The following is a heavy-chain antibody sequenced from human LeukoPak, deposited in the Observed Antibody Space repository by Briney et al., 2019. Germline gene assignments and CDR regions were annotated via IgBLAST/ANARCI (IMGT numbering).Heavy chain of an antibody. J-gene: IGHJ2*01. CDR1: GGSISSYY. CDR3: ARVDYDILTGYSPPLHWYFDL. Sequence: PSETLSLTCTVSGGSISSYYWSWIRQPPGKGLEWIGYIYYSGSTNYNPSLKSRVTISVDTSKNQFSLKLSSVTAADTAVYYCARVDYDILTGYSPPLHWYFDLWGRGTLVTVSS. V-gene: IGHV4-59*01. D-gene: IGHD3-9*01. CDR2: IYYSGST.